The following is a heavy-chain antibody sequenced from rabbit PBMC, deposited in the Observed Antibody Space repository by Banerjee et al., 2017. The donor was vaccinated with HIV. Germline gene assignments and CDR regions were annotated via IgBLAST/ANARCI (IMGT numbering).Heavy chain of an antibody. CDR3: ARRIGGYTYGFGL. Sequence: QSLEESGGDLVKPGASLTLTCTASGLDFSSSYWICWVRQAPGKGLEWIGCINTSSGNTVYATWAKGRFTISKASWTTVTLQMTSLTAADTATYFCARRIGGYTYGFGLWGPGTLVTVS. D-gene: IGHD6-1*01. V-gene: IGHV1S40*01. CDR1: GLDFSSSYW. J-gene: IGHJ4*01. CDR2: INTSSGNT.